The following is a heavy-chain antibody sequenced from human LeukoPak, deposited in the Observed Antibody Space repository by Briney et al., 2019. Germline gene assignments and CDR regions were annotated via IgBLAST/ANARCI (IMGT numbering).Heavy chain of an antibody. CDR1: GGSISSSSYY. V-gene: IGHV4-39*01. Sequence: PSESLCLTCTVSGGSISSSSYYWGWIRQPRGKGLEWVGSIYYSGSTYYNPSLKSRVTISVDTSKNQFSLKLSSVTAADTAVYYCARHMNDYVWGSYRSYHFDYWGQGTLVTVSS. CDR2: IYYSGST. J-gene: IGHJ4*02. D-gene: IGHD3-16*02. CDR3: ARHMNDYVWGSYRSYHFDY.